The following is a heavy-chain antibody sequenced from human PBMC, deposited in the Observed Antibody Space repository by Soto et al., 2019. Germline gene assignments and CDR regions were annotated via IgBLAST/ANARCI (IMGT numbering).Heavy chain of an antibody. J-gene: IGHJ4*02. CDR3: AKDHRNGGSRIDY. CDR1: RFSFRAHG. V-gene: IGHV3-30*18. CDR2: ISYDGSNS. D-gene: IGHD2-15*01. Sequence: GGSLRLSCAASRFSFRAHGMHWVRQAPGKGLEWVAVISYDGSNSYYADSVKGRFTISRDNSKNALYFQMSSLRPEDTAVYFCAKDHRNGGSRIDYWGQGTLVTVSS.